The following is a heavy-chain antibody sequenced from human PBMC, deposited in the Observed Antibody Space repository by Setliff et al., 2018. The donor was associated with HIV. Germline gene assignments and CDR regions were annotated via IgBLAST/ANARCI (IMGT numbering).Heavy chain of an antibody. D-gene: IGHD4-17*01. V-gene: IGHV1-69*10. J-gene: IGHJ3*02. CDR3: ATTGDTDAFDI. Sequence: SVKVSCKASGGTFSSYAISWVRQAPGQGLEWMGGIIPILGIANYAQKFQGRVTITADKSTSTAYMELSSLRSEDTAVYYCATTGDTDAFDIWGQGTMVTVSS. CDR1: GGTFSSYA. CDR2: IIPILGIA.